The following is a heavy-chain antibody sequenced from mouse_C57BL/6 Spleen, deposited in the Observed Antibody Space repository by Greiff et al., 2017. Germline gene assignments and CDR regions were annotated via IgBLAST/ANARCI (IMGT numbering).Heavy chain of an antibody. J-gene: IGHJ4*01. CDR2: ISYDGSN. CDR1: GYSITSGYY. V-gene: IGHV3-6*01. Sequence: ESGPGLVKPSQSLSLTCSVTGYSITSGYYWNWIRQFPGNKLEWMGYISYDGSNNYNPSPKNRISITRDTSKNQFFLNLNSVTTEDTATYYCACSIYYYGSSYYYYAMAYWGQGTSVTVSS. D-gene: IGHD1-1*01. CDR3: ACSIYYYGSSYYYYAMAY.